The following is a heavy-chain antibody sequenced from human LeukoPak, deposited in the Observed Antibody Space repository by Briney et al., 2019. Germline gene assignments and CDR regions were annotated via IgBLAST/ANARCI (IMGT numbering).Heavy chain of an antibody. CDR3: ARDVGYCSGGSCPLFDY. J-gene: IGHJ4*02. D-gene: IGHD2-15*01. CDR1: GYTFTCYY. CDR2: INPNSGGT. V-gene: IGHV1-2*06. Sequence: ASVKVSCKASGYTFTCYYMHWVRHAPGQGLEWMGLINPNSGGTNYGQKFQGRVTMTRDTSISTAYMELSRLRSDDTAVYYCARDVGYCSGGSCPLFDYWGQGTLVTVSS.